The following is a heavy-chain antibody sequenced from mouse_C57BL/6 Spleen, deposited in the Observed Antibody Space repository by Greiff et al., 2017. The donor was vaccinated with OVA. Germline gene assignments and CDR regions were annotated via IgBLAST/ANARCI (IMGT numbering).Heavy chain of an antibody. D-gene: IGHD2-1*01. V-gene: IGHV10-3*01. J-gene: IGHJ2*01. CDR3: VRDGYYGNYGYFDY. Sequence: EVHLVESGGGLVQPKGSLKLSCAASGFTFNTYAMHWVRQAPGTGLEWVARIRSKSSNYATYYADSVKDRFTISRDDSQSMLYLQMNNLKTEDTAMYYCVRDGYYGNYGYFDYWGQGTTLTVSS. CDR1: GFTFNTYA. CDR2: IRSKSSNYAT.